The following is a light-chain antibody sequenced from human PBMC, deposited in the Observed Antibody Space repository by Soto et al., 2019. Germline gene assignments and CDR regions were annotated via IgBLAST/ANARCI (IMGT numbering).Light chain of an antibody. J-gene: IGKJ4*02. Sequence: EIAMTQSPATLSVSPGDRATLSCRASQSVYTELAWYHQKVGQAPRLLITDASTRASGIPARVSGSGSGTEYTLPISSLQSEDLATYYFKQYKSWFPFTFGGGTKVEIK. CDR2: DAS. CDR3: KQYKSWFPFT. V-gene: IGKV3-15*01. CDR1: QSVYTE.